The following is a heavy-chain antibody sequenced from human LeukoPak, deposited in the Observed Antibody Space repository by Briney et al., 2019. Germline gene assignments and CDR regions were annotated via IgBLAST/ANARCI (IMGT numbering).Heavy chain of an antibody. D-gene: IGHD2-2*01. CDR2: IIPIFGTA. J-gene: IGHJ4*02. V-gene: IGHV1-69*13. CDR3: ARDWWDYCSSTSCYGGSLDY. Sequence: SVKVSCKASGGTFSSYAISWVRQAPGQGLEWMGGIIPIFGTANYAQKFQGRVTITADESTSTAYMELSSLRSEDTAVYYCARDWWDYCSSTSCYGGSLDYWGQGSLVTVSS. CDR1: GGTFSSYA.